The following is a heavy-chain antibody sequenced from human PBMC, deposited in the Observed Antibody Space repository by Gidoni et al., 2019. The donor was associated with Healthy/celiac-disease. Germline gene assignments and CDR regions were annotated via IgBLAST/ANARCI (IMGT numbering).Heavy chain of an antibody. Sequence: EVQLVESGGGLVQPGGSLRLSCAASGFTFSSYWMRWVRQAPGQGLEWVANIKQDGSEKYYVDSVKGRFTISRDNAKNSLYLQMNSLRAEDTAVYYCARDLYPTKDWFDPWGQGTLVTVSS. D-gene: IGHD3-16*02. J-gene: IGHJ5*02. V-gene: IGHV3-7*03. CDR1: GFTFSSYW. CDR3: ARDLYPTKDWFDP. CDR2: IKQDGSEK.